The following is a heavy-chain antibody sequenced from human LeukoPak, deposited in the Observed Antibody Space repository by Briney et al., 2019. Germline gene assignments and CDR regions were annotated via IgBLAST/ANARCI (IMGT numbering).Heavy chain of an antibody. J-gene: IGHJ4*02. V-gene: IGHV3-30*04. CDR2: ISYDGSNK. CDR1: GFTFSSYA. CDR3: ARAYGHDYVWGSYRYGEMDY. D-gene: IGHD3-16*02. Sequence: GRSLRLSCAASGFTFSSYAMHWVRQAPGKGLEWVAVISYDGSNKYYADSVEGRFTISRDNSKNTLYLQMNSLRAEDTAVYYCARAYGHDYVWGSYRYGEMDYWGQGTLVTVSS.